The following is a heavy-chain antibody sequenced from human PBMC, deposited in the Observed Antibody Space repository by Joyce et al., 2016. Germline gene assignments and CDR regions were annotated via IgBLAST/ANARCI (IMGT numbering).Heavy chain of an antibody. Sequence: QELLVESGGGVVQPGKSLRLSCAASGSRFRGFSFSGLGIHGVRQAPGKGLEWVALIWYDGNNKYYADSVHGRFTISRDNSRKMVYLQMNSLRVEDTAVYYCVGGNVGARFDYYYALDIWGQGTTVTVSS. CDR1: GSRFRGFSFSGLG. J-gene: IGHJ6*02. CDR2: IWYDGNNK. CDR3: VGGNVGARFDYYYALDI. V-gene: IGHV3-33*01. D-gene: IGHD3-10*01.